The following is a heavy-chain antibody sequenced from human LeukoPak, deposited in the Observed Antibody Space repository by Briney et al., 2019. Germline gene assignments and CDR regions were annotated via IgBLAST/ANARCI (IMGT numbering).Heavy chain of an antibody. CDR3: VRHIHSGHYGTDY. Sequence: PSESLSLTCTVSGAPISSSIYYWAWIRQPPGKGLVWIRSISSYGSTSYNPSLKSRVTVSVDTSKSQFSLTLNTVKAEDTAVYYCVRHIHSGHYGTDYWGQGTLVTVSS. V-gene: IGHV4-39*01. CDR2: ISSYGST. J-gene: IGHJ4*02. D-gene: IGHD4-17*01. CDR1: GAPISSSIYY.